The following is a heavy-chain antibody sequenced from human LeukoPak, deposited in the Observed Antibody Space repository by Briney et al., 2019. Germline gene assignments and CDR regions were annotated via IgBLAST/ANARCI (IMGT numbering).Heavy chain of an antibody. CDR1: GYTFTSYY. CDR3: ARDGRVCKKSHIVVVPAAIDY. CDR2: INPSGGST. J-gene: IGHJ4*02. V-gene: IGHV1-46*01. Sequence: ASVKVSCKASGYTFTSYYMHWVRQAPGQGLEWMGIINPSGGSTSYAQKFQGRVTMTRDTSTSTVYMELSSLRSEGTAVYYCARDGRVCKKSHIVVVPAAIDYWGQGTLVTVSS. D-gene: IGHD2-2*01.